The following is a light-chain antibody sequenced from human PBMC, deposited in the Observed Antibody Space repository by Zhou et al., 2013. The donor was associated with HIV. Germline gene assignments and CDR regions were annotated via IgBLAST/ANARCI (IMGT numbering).Light chain of an antibody. J-gene: IGKJ5*01. V-gene: IGKV1-5*03. Sequence: DIQMTQSPSTLSAFVGDRVTITCRASQNINSWLAWYQHKPGRAPKLLISKTSNLESGVPSRFSGSGSGTEFTLTITSLQPGDFGTFFCQQHHFYPVTFGPGTRLQV. CDR2: KTS. CDR1: QNINSW. CDR3: QQHHFYPVT.